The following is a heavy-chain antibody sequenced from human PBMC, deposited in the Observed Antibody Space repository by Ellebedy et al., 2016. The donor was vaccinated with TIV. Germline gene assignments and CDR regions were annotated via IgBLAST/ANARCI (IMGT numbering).Heavy chain of an antibody. D-gene: IGHD5-18*01. Sequence: ASVKVSCKGSGYNFPKYWIAWVRQMLGKGLEWMGNIYPDDSDTRYSPSFQGQVTFTADKSISTAYLQWSSLKASDTAMYYCARRDTDRGTDYWGQGTLITVSS. V-gene: IGHV5-51*01. CDR1: GYNFPKYW. CDR3: ARRDTDRGTDY. J-gene: IGHJ4*02. CDR2: IYPDDSDT.